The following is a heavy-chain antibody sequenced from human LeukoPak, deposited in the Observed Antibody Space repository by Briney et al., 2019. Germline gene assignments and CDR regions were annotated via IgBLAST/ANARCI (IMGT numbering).Heavy chain of an antibody. V-gene: IGHV3-73*01. CDR3: ARDQDGSVPGLPYYMDV. J-gene: IGHJ6*03. CDR2: IRSKANSYAT. D-gene: IGHD3-10*01. CDR1: GFTFSGSA. Sequence: GGSLRLSCAASGFTFSGSAMHWVRQASGKGLEWVGLIRSKANSYATAYAASVKGRFTISRDNAKNSLYLQLNSLRAEDTAVYYCARDQDGSVPGLPYYMDVWGTGTTVTVSS.